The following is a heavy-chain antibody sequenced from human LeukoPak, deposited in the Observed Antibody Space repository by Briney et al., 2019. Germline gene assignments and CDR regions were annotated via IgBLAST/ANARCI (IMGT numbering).Heavy chain of an antibody. Sequence: PGGSLRLSCVVSGVTFSNYWMDWVRQAPGKGLEWVAFIGQDGRETNYAGSVKGRFTISRDNAKNSLYLQIHNLRVEATAVYYCATRGDLSWFGALRHWSQGTVVTVSS. D-gene: IGHD3-10*01. CDR3: ATRGDLSWFGALRH. CDR2: IGQDGRET. CDR1: GVTFSNYW. J-gene: IGHJ4*02. V-gene: IGHV3-7*01.